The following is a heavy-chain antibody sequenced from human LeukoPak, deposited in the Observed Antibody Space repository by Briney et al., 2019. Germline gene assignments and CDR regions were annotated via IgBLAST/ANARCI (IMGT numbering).Heavy chain of an antibody. D-gene: IGHD4-17*01. CDR1: GFNFSSYA. V-gene: IGHV3-23*01. J-gene: IGHJ4*02. CDR3: AKDQDYGDYDFDH. Sequence: GGSLRLSCAASGFNFSSYAMSWVRQAPGKGLEWVSAIRGIGGRTYYADSVKGRFTISRDNSKNTLYLQMNSLRAEDTAVYYCAKDQDYGDYDFDHWGQGTLVTVSS. CDR2: IRGIGGRT.